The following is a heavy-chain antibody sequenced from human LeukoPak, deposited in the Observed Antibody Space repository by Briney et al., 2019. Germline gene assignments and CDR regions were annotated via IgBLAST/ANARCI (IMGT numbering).Heavy chain of an antibody. J-gene: IGHJ6*03. V-gene: IGHV1-18*01. Sequence: GASVKVPCKASGYTFTSYGISWVRQGPGQGLGWMGWISAYNGNTNYAQKLPGRVTMTTDTSTSTAYMELRSLRSDDTAVYYCARDSEWFGELLSRPYYYMDVWGKGTTVTVSS. CDR1: GYTFTSYG. D-gene: IGHD3-10*01. CDR3: ARDSEWFGELLSRPYYYMDV. CDR2: ISAYNGNT.